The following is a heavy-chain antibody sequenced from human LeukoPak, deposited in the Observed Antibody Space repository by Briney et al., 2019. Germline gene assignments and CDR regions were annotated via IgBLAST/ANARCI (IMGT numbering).Heavy chain of an antibody. Sequence: GGSLRLSCAASGYTFSDYYMSWIRQAPGKGLEWVSYISSSGSTIYYADSVKGRFTISRDNAKNSLYLQMNSLRAEDTAVYYCARGGSGYYPNFYYYYGMDVWGQGTTVTVSS. CDR1: GYTFSDYY. D-gene: IGHD3-22*01. CDR2: ISSSGSTI. CDR3: ARGGSGYYPNFYYYYGMDV. V-gene: IGHV3-11*01. J-gene: IGHJ6*02.